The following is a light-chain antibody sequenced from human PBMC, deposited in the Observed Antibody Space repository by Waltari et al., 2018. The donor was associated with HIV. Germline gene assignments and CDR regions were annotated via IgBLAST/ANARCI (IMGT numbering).Light chain of an antibody. V-gene: IGKV2-28*01. CDR3: MQALKTPQT. Sequence: DIVMTQSPLSLPVTPGEPASISCRSSQSLLHSNGYNYLDWYVQKPGQAPQLLIYVASNRASGVPDRFSGSGSGTDFTLKISRVEADDVGVYYCMQALKTPQTFGPGTSVEIK. CDR1: QSLLHSNGYNY. J-gene: IGKJ3*01. CDR2: VAS.